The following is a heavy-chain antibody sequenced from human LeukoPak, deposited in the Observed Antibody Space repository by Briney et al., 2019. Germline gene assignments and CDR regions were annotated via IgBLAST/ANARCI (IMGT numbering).Heavy chain of an antibody. V-gene: IGHV3-11*01. D-gene: IGHD3-9*01. Sequence: GGSLRLSCAASGFTFSDYYMSWIRQAPGKGLEWVSYISSSGSTIYYTDSVKGRFTISRDNAKNSLYLQMNSLRAEDTAVYYCARDKPHYDILTGYYYWGQGTLVTVSS. CDR3: ARDKPHYDILTGYYY. CDR1: GFTFSDYY. CDR2: ISSSGSTI. J-gene: IGHJ4*02.